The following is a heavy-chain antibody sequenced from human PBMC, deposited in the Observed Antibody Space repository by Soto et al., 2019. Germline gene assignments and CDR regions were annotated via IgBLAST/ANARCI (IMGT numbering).Heavy chain of an antibody. V-gene: IGHV1-8*01. CDR2: MNPNSGNT. Sequence: QVQLVQSGAEVKKPGASVKVSCKASGYTFTSYDINWVRQATGQGLEWMGWMNPNSGNTGYARKFRGRVTMTRNTSISTVYMELRSLRSDDTAVYYWASERTGTNSMDVWGPGTTVTVSS. CDR1: GYTFTSYD. CDR3: ASERTGTNSMDV. J-gene: IGHJ6*02. D-gene: IGHD1-1*01.